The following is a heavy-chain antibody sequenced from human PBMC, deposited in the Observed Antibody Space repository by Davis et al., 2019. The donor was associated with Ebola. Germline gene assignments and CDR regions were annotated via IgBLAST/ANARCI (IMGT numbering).Heavy chain of an antibody. D-gene: IGHD2-2*01. CDR1: GFAFSNYA. Sequence: GGSLRLSCAASGFAFSNYAMSWVRQAPGKGLEWVSGINWNGGSTGYADSVKGRITISRDNAKNSLYVQMNSLRAEDTALYYCARGGYCGSTNCFVTDYWGQGTLVSVSS. CDR2: INWNGGST. CDR3: ARGGYCGSTNCFVTDY. V-gene: IGHV3-20*04. J-gene: IGHJ4*02.